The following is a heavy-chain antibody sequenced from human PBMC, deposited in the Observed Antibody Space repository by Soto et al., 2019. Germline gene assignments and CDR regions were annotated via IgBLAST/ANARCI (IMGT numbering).Heavy chain of an antibody. J-gene: IGHJ6*02. CDR1: GGTFSSYA. Sequence: SVKVSCKASGGTFSSYAISWVRQAPGQGLEWMGGIIPIFGTANYAQKFQGRVTITADESTSTVYMELSSLRSEDTAVYYCARAFDYGDYYYYGMDVWGQGTTVTVSS. V-gene: IGHV1-69*13. CDR3: ARAFDYGDYYYYGMDV. CDR2: IIPIFGTA. D-gene: IGHD4-17*01.